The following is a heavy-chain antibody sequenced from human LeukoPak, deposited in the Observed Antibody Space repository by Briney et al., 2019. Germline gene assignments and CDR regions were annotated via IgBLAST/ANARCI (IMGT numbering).Heavy chain of an antibody. D-gene: IGHD3-10*02. CDR1: GYSISSGYY. J-gene: IGHJ4*02. CDR3: ARTTMIGDIDY. CDR2: IYHSGST. V-gene: IGHV4-38-2*01. Sequence: PSETLSLTCAVSGYSISSGYYWGWIRQPPGKGLEWIGSIYHSGSTYYNPSLKSRVTISVDTSKNQFSLKLSSVIAADTAVYYCARTTMIGDIDYWGQGTQVTVSS.